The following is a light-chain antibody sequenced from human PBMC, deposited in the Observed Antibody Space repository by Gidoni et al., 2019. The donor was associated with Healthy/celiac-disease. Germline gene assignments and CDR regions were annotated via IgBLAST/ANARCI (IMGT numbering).Light chain of an antibody. CDR1: HSLLHSNGYNY. Sequence: DIVMTQSPPSLLVTTGEPASSSCRSSHSLLHSNGYNYLDWYLQKPGQSPQFLIYVGSNRASGVPARFSGSGSGTDFTLNISRVEAEDVGVYYWMQAQQTPITFGGGTKVEIK. V-gene: IGKV2-28*01. J-gene: IGKJ4*01. CDR2: VGS. CDR3: MQAQQTPIT.